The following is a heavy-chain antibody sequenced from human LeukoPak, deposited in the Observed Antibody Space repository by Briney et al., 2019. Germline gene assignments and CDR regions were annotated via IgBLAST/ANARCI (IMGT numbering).Heavy chain of an antibody. D-gene: IGHD3-16*02. CDR1: GYTLTELS. J-gene: IGHJ3*02. CDR2: FDPEDGET. Sequence: ASVKVSCKVSGYTLTELSMHWVRQAPGKGLEWMGGFDPEDGETIYAQKFQGRVTVTEDTSTDTAYMELSSLRSEDTAVYYCARTNYDYVWGSYRNAFDIWGQGTMVTVSS. V-gene: IGHV1-24*01. CDR3: ARTNYDYVWGSYRNAFDI.